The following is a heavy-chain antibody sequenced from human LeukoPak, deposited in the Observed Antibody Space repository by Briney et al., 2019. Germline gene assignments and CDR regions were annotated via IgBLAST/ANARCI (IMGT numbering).Heavy chain of an antibody. Sequence: ASVKVSCKASGYTFTTYDINWVRQATGQGLEWMGWMNPNNGNTGYAQKFQGRVTMTRDTSISTAYMELSSLTSEDTAVYYCAKHLQWLVTFMVYWGQGTLVTVSS. CDR3: AKHLQWLVTFMVY. D-gene: IGHD6-19*01. V-gene: IGHV1-8*01. CDR1: GYTFTTYD. CDR2: MNPNNGNT. J-gene: IGHJ4*02.